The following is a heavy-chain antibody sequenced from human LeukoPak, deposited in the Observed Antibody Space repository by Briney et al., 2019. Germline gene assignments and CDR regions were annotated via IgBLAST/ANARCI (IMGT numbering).Heavy chain of an antibody. D-gene: IGHD3-22*01. CDR3: ARLRMSGYYYFFDY. V-gene: IGHV4-39*01. Sequence: PSEALSLNCTVSGGSISSSSYYWGWIRQPPGKGLEWIGSIYYSGSTYYNPSLKSRVTISVDTSKNQFSLKLSSVTAADAAVYYCARLRMSGYYYFFDYWGQRTLVTVSS. CDR1: GGSISSSSYY. J-gene: IGHJ4*02. CDR2: IYYSGST.